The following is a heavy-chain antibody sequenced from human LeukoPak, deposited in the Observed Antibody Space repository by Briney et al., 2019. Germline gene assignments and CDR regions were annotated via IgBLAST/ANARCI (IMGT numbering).Heavy chain of an antibody. CDR1: GGSFSGYY. J-gene: IGHJ5*02. V-gene: IGHV4-34*01. CDR2: INHSGST. Sequence: SETLSLTCAVYGGSFSGYYWSWIRQPPGKGLEWIGEINHSGSTNYNPSLKSRVTISVDTSKNQFSLKLGSVTAADTAVYYCARGPVIVVVVAATSPMPGFDPWGQGTLVTVSS. CDR3: ARGPVIVVVVAATSPMPGFDP. D-gene: IGHD2-15*01.